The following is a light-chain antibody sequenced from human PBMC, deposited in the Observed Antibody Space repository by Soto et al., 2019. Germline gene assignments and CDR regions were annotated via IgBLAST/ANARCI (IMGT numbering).Light chain of an antibody. Sequence: EIVLTQSPATLSSSPGERATLSCRASQSVSSWLAWYQQKPGKAPKLLIYKASTLKSGVPARFSGSGSGTDFTLTISSLEPEDFAVYHCQQRSNWPHGTFGQGTKVDIK. V-gene: IGKV3-11*01. J-gene: IGKJ1*01. CDR1: QSVSSW. CDR3: QQRSNWPHGT. CDR2: KAS.